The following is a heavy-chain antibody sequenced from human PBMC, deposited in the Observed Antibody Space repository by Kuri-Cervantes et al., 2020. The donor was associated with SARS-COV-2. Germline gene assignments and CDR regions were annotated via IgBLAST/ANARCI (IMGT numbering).Heavy chain of an antibody. V-gene: IGHV1-69*13. CDR3: ARGLGYYYGSGSYYNGDYYYYMDV. J-gene: IGHJ6*03. Sequence: SVKVSCKASGGTFSSYAISWVRQAPGQGLEWMGGIIPIIGTANYAQKFQGRVTITADESTSTAYMELSSLRSEDTAVYYCARGLGYYYGSGSYYNGDYYYYMDVWGKGTTVTVSS. CDR1: GGTFSSYA. CDR2: IIPIIGTA. D-gene: IGHD3-10*01.